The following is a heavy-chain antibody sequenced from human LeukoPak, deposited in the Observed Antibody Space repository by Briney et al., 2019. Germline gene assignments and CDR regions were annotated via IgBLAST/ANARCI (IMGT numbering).Heavy chain of an antibody. CDR3: ARAPPSGCSGGSCYSGYYYYGMDV. V-gene: IGHV4-59*01. J-gene: IGHJ6*02. CDR2: IYYSGST. CDR1: GFTFSSYS. Sequence: PGGSLRLSCAASGFTFSSYSMNWVRQAPGKGLEWIGYIYYSGSTNYNPSLKSRVTISVDTSKNQFSLKLSSVTAADTAVYYCARAPPSGCSGGSCYSGYYYYGMDVWGQGTTVTVSS. D-gene: IGHD2-15*01.